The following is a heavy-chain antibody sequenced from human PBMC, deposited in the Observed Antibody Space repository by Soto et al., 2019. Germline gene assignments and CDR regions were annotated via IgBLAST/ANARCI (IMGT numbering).Heavy chain of an antibody. D-gene: IGHD3-16*01. V-gene: IGHV4-34*02. CDR3: AQPGDERYNWFDP. CDR1: GGSFSGYY. J-gene: IGHJ5*02. CDR2: INHSGAT. Sequence: QVQLQEWGAGLLKPSETLSLTCAVYGGSFSGYYWTWIRQPPGKGLEWIGEINHSGATNYSPSLKSRVDITVHPSRNQYYLKLNSVTAADTAVDYGAQPGDERYNWFDPWGRGIMVTVSS.